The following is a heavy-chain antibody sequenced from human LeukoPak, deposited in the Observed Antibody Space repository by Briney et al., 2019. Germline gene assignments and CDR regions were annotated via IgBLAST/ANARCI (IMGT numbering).Heavy chain of an antibody. D-gene: IGHD6-6*01. V-gene: IGHV3-7*03. CDR3: AKATYSTSPGYYFDY. J-gene: IGHJ4*02. CDR2: IKGDGSEK. CDR1: GFTFSSYW. Sequence: GGSLRLSCVASGFTFSSYWMSWVRQAPGKGLEWVANIKGDGSEKYYVDSVKGRFTISRDNAKNSLDLQMNSLRAEDTAFYYCAKATYSTSPGYYFDYWGQGTLVTVSS.